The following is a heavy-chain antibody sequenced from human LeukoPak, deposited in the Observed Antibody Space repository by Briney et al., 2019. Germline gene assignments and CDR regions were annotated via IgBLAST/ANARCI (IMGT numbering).Heavy chain of an antibody. Sequence: GASVKVSCKASGYTFTSYYMHWVRQAPGQGLEWMGIINPSGGSTSYAQKFQGRVTMTRDMSTSTVYMELSSLRAEDTALYYCASGGIYYGAAFDFWGQGSLVTVSA. CDR2: INPSGGST. CDR1: GYTFTSYY. D-gene: IGHD1-26*01. V-gene: IGHV1-46*01. CDR3: ASGGIYYGAAFDF. J-gene: IGHJ4*02.